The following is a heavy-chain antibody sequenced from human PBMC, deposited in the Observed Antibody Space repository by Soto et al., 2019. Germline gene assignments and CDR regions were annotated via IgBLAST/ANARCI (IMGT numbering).Heavy chain of an antibody. CDR2: IVVASGYS. CDR1: GFTFGSSA. V-gene: IGHV1-58*01. Sequence: LVQSGPDVKKPGTSVKVSCKTSGFTFGSSAVQWVRQVRGQRLECIGWIVVASGYSNVAQKFQDRVSLTRDLSTNTAFMELSSLTSEDSAMYYCAADVIGVAGDFDHGGQGTLVSVSS. CDR3: AADVIGVAGDFDH. D-gene: IGHD6-19*01. J-gene: IGHJ4*02.